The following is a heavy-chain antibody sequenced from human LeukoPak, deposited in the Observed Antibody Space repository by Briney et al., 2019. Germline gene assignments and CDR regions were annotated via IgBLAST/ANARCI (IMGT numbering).Heavy chain of an antibody. Sequence: GGSLRLPCAASGFTFSNYWMSWVRQAPGKGLEWVANIKYDGSEKYFVDSVKGRFTISRDNAKNSLFLQMNSLRDEDAAVYYCARIVSTSRLTPPDQKYFDYWGQGTLVTVSS. J-gene: IGHJ4*02. CDR3: ARIVSTSRLTPPDQKYFDY. CDR2: IKYDGSEK. D-gene: IGHD2-2*01. V-gene: IGHV3-7*01. CDR1: GFTFSNYW.